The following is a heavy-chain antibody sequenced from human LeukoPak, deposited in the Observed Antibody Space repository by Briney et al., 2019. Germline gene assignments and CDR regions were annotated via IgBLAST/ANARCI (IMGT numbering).Heavy chain of an antibody. CDR1: GFTFSSYW. CDR3: AKDRHDSSGYYYYYYMDV. V-gene: IGHV3-7*01. J-gene: IGHJ6*03. D-gene: IGHD3-22*01. CDR2: IKKDGSEK. Sequence: GGSLRLSCAASGFTFSSYWMSWVRQAPGKGLEWVANIKKDGSEKYYADSVKGRFTISRDNSKNTLYLQMNSLRAEDTAVYYCAKDRHDSSGYYYYYYMDVWGKGTTVTVSS.